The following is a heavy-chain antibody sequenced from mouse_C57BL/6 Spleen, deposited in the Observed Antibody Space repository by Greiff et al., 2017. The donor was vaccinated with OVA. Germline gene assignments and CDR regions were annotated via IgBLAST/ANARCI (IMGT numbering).Heavy chain of an antibody. Sequence: EVKLVESGGDLVKPGGSLKLSCAASGFTFSSYGMSWVRQTPDKRLEWVATISSGGRYTYYPDSVNGRFTISRDNAKNPLYLQMSSLKSEDTARYYCASPITTVVATGYWYFDVWGTGTTVTVSS. CDR1: GFTFSSYG. J-gene: IGHJ1*03. D-gene: IGHD1-1*01. CDR3: ASPITTVVATGYWYFDV. V-gene: IGHV5-6*01. CDR2: ISSGGRYT.